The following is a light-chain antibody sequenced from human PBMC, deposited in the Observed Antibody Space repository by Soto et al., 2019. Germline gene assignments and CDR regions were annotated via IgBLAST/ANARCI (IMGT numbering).Light chain of an antibody. Sequence: QSALTQAPSASGSPGQSVTISCTGTTGEVGGYNFVSWYKQHPGTVPSLLIYEVDKRPSGVPDRFSGSKSGNTASLTVSGLEAEDEPDYYCSPYVGGNNLLFGGGTKLTVL. J-gene: IGLJ3*02. CDR1: TGEVGGYNF. V-gene: IGLV2-8*01. CDR3: SPYVGGNNLL. CDR2: EVD.